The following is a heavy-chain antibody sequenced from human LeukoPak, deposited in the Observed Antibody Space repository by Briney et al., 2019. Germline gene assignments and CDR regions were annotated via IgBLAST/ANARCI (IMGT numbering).Heavy chain of an antibody. D-gene: IGHD3-22*01. Sequence: GGSLRLSCAASGFTFSSYGMHWVRQAPGKGLEWVAVISYDGSNKYYADSVKGRFTISRDDAKNSLYLQMNSLRAEDTAVYYCASHYYDSPYFDYWGQGTLVTVSS. V-gene: IGHV3-30*03. J-gene: IGHJ4*02. CDR2: ISYDGSNK. CDR1: GFTFSSYG. CDR3: ASHYYDSPYFDY.